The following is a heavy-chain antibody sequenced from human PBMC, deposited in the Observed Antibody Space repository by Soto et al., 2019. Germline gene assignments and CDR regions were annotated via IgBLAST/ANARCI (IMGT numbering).Heavy chain of an antibody. V-gene: IGHV3-30-3*01. CDR2: LSYDGSTE. J-gene: IGHJ2*01. D-gene: IGHD3-16*02. CDR3: ARRGRLGNLSWNYWCFDL. CDR1: GFTFINYA. Sequence: QVQLVESGGGVVQPGRSLRLSCAASGFTFINYAMHWVRQAPGKGLEWVAFLSYDGSTEHYADYVKGRFTISRDNSKNTLYLQVNSLIAEDTAVYYCARRGRLGNLSWNYWCFDLWGRGTLVTVSS.